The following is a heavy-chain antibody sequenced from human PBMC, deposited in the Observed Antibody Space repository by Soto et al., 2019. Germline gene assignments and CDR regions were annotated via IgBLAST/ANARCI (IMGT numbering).Heavy chain of an antibody. Sequence: LSXTCTVSGGSISSYYWSWIRQPPGKGLEWIGYIYYSGSTNYNPSLKSRVTISVDTSKNQFSLKLSSVTAADTAVYYCARVGFWSGYYYFDYWGQGTLVTVSS. J-gene: IGHJ4*02. CDR2: IYYSGST. D-gene: IGHD3-3*01. V-gene: IGHV4-59*01. CDR1: GGSISSYY. CDR3: ARVGFWSGYYYFDY.